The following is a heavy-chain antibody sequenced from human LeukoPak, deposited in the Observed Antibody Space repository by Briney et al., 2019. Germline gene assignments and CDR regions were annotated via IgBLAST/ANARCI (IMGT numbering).Heavy chain of an antibody. Sequence: GGSLRLSCAASGFTFSDYYMSWIRQAPGKGLEWLSYISSSGSTKNYADSVKGRFTISRDNSKNTLYLQMNSLRAEDTAVYYCAKDPVRFDPWGQGTLVTVSS. CDR3: AKDPVRFDP. J-gene: IGHJ5*02. CDR2: ISSSGSTK. CDR1: GFTFSDYY. V-gene: IGHV3-11*01.